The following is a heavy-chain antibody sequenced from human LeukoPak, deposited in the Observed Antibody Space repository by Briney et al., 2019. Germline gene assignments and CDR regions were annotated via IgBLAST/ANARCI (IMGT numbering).Heavy chain of an antibody. CDR1: GYTFTGYY. CDR2: INPNSGGT. J-gene: IGHJ4*02. D-gene: IGHD3-22*01. V-gene: IGHV1-2*02. CDR3: ARVTGTMIVPEDFGFDI. Sequence: ASVKLSCKASGYTFTGYYMHWVRQAPGQGLEWMGWINPNSGGTNYAQKFQGRVTMTRDTSISTAYMELSRLRSDDTAVYYCARVTGTMIVPEDFGFDIRGQGSLVTVSS.